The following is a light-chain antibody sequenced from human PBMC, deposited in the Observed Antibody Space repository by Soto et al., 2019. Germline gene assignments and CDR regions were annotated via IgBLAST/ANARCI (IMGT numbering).Light chain of an antibody. J-gene: IGLJ1*01. CDR1: SRTLGSFNL. CDR2: EGF. CDR3: CSFASSTV. Sequence: QSALTQPASVSGSPGQSITISCTGTSRTLGSFNLVSWYQHHPDKAPKLILYEGFKRPSGVSNRFSGSNSANTASLTISGLQPEDGADYYCCSFASSTVFGTGTKVTVL. V-gene: IGLV2-23*01.